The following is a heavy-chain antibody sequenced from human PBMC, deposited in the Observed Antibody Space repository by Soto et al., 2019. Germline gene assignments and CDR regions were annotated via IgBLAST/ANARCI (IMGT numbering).Heavy chain of an antibody. Sequence: PSETLSLTCTVSGGSGSSGSYYWSWIRQPPGKGLEWIGYIYYSGSTNYNPSLKSRVTISVDTSKNQFSLKLSSVTAADTAVYYCASPYYYDSSGYYPGVAFDIWGQGTMVTVSS. CDR1: GGSGSSGSYY. V-gene: IGHV4-61*01. CDR3: ASPYYYDSSGYYPGVAFDI. CDR2: IYYSGST. D-gene: IGHD3-22*01. J-gene: IGHJ3*02.